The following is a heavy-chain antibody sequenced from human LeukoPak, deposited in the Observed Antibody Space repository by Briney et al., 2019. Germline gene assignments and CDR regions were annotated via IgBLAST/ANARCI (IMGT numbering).Heavy chain of an antibody. D-gene: IGHD4/OR15-4a*01. CDR2: ISGSGGST. V-gene: IGHV3-23*01. CDR1: GFTFSSYA. J-gene: IGHJ5*02. CDR3: ATERHYGDYGA. Sequence: GGSLRLSCVASGFTFSSYAMSWVRQAPGKGLEWVSAISGSGGSTYYADSVKGRFTISRDNSKNTLYLQMNSLRAEDTAVYYCATERHYGDYGAWGQGTLVTVSS.